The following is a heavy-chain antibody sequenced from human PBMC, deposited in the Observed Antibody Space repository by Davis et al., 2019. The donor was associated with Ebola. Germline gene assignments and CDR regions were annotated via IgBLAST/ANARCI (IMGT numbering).Heavy chain of an antibody. Sequence: SETLSLTCAVYGGSFSGYYWGWIRQPPGKGLEWIGSIYYSGSTYYNPSLKSRVTISVDTSKRQFSLKVNSVTAADTAVYYCAREYYYYGSGSKNGYWGQGTLLTVSS. CDR2: IYYSGST. V-gene: IGHV4-34*01. CDR3: AREYYYYGSGSKNGY. CDR1: GGSFSGYY. D-gene: IGHD3-10*01. J-gene: IGHJ4*02.